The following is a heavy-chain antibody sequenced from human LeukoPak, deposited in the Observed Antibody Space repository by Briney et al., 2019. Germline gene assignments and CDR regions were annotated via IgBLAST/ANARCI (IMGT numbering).Heavy chain of an antibody. CDR1: GFTFSSYW. Sequence: PGGSLRLSCAASGFTFSSYWMSWVRQSPGKGLEWVANIKPEGSEKYSVDSVKGRFTISRDNAKNSLYLQMNSLRAEDTAVYYFARESAYDILTGYLYYYGMDVWGRGTTVTVSS. V-gene: IGHV3-7*01. J-gene: IGHJ6*02. D-gene: IGHD3-9*01. CDR3: ARESAYDILTGYLYYYGMDV. CDR2: IKPEGSEK.